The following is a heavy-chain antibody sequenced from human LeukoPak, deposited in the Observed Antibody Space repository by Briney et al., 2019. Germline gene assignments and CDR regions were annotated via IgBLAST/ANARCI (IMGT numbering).Heavy chain of an antibody. CDR1: GDSIGRGSYY. CDR3: ARIHRYTSGHLIIAY. CDR2: IFNTGST. Sequence: SETLSLTCAVSGDSIGRGSYYWGWIRQPAGKAPEWIGRIFNTGSTSYNPSLKSRVTISVDTSKNQFSLNLRSVTAADTAVYYCARIHRYTSGHLIIAYWGQGTLVTVSS. J-gene: IGHJ4*02. D-gene: IGHD6-19*01. V-gene: IGHV4-61*02.